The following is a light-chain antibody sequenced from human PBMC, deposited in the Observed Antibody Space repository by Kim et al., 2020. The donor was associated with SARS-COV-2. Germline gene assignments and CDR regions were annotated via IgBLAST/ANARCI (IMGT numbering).Light chain of an antibody. Sequence: SYELTQPPSVSVSPGKTARISCGENNIGSKSVHWYQQKPGQAPVLVIYHDSDRPSGIPERFSGSNSGDTATLIISRVEAGDGADYYCQVWDTTSDLAVFGGGTQLRVL. J-gene: IGLJ3*02. CDR1: NIGSKS. CDR3: QVWDTTSDLAV. CDR2: HDS. V-gene: IGLV3-21*01.